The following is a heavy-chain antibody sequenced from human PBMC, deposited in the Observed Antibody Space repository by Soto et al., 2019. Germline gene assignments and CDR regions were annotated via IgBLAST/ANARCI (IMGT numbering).Heavy chain of an antibody. CDR1: GGSISSYY. CDR2: IYYSGST. J-gene: IGHJ4*02. Sequence: SETLSLTCTVSGGSISSYYWSWIRQPPGKGLEWIGYIYYSGSTNYNPSLKSRVTISVDTSKNQFSLKLSSVTAADTAVYYCARGGGYDYLFDYWGQGTLVTVSS. D-gene: IGHD5-12*01. V-gene: IGHV4-59*01. CDR3: ARGGGYDYLFDY.